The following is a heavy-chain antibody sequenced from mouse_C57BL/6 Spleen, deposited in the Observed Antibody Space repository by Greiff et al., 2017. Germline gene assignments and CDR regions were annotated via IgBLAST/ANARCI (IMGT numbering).Heavy chain of an antibody. D-gene: IGHD3-2*02. CDR2: IDPSDSET. J-gene: IGHJ3*01. CDR3: AAAQATSVAWFAY. V-gene: IGHV1-52*01. CDR1: GYTFTSYW. Sequence: VQLQQPGAELVRPGSSVKLSCKASGYTFTSYWMHWVKRRPIQGLEWIGNIDPSDSETHYNQKFKDKATLTVDKSSSTAYMQLSSLTSEDSAVYYYAAAQATSVAWFAYWGQGTLVTVSA.